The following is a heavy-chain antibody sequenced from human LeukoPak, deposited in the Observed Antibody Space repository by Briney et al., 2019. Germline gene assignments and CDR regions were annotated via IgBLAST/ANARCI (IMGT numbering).Heavy chain of an antibody. V-gene: IGHV4-34*01. D-gene: IGHD3-22*01. CDR2: INHSGST. J-gene: IGHJ3*02. Sequence: KSSETLSLTGAGYGGSFSGYYWSWLRQPPGKGLEWIGEINHSGSTNYNQSLKSRVTISVDPSKNHFSLKLSSVTAADTAVYYCARGSRRIVVVHNAFDIWGQGTMVTVSS. CDR3: ARGSRRIVVVHNAFDI. CDR1: GGSFSGYY.